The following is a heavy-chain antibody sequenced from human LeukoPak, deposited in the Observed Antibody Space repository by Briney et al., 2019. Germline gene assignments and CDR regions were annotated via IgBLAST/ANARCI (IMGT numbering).Heavy chain of an antibody. CDR1: GGSFSGYY. J-gene: IGHJ4*02. CDR3: FYGSGSYYNGIDY. V-gene: IGHV4-34*03. Sequence: PSETLSLTCAVYGGSFSGYYWSWIRQPPGKGLEWIGEINHSGSTNYNPSLKSRVTISVDTSKNQFSLKLSSVTAADTAVYYCFYGSGSYYNGIDYWGQGTLVTVSS. D-gene: IGHD3-10*01. CDR2: INHSGST.